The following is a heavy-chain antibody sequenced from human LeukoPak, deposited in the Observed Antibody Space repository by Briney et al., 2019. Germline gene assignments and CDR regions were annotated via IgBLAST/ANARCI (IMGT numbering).Heavy chain of an antibody. CDR2: INWNGGST. CDR1: GFTFSNYG. J-gene: IGHJ4*02. Sequence: GGSLRLSCAASGFTFSNYGMAWVRQVPGKGLEWVSGINWNGGSTGYADSVKGRFTISRDNAKNSLYLQMNSLRAEDTAVYYCATSPGYDYWGQGTLVTVSS. CDR3: ATSPGYDY. V-gene: IGHV3-20*04. D-gene: IGHD1-14*01.